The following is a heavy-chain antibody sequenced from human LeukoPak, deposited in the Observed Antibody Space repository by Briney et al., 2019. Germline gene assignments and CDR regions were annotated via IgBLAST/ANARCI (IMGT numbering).Heavy chain of an antibody. CDR3: ARAPTLYYFDS. CDR1: GDSISSYY. D-gene: IGHD1-1*01. CDR2: IFYSGST. V-gene: IGHV4-59*01. J-gene: IGHJ4*02. Sequence: PETLSLTCTVSGDSISSYYWSWIRQPPGKELEWIGYIFYSGSTSYNPSLKSRVTVSLDTPKNQFSLKLTSVTAADTAIYYCARAPTLYYFDSWGQGTLVTVSS.